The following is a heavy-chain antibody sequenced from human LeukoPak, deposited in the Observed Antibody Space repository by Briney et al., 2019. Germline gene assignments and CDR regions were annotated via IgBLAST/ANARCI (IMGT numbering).Heavy chain of an antibody. Sequence: GGSLRLSCAASGFTFSTYAMSWVRQAPGKGLEWVSAINGIGGSTYYADSVKGRFIISRDNSKNTLYLQMNSLRAEDTAVYYCARGRIYCSGGSCYGPFDYWGQGTLVTVSS. D-gene: IGHD2-15*01. CDR1: GFTFSTYA. CDR3: ARGRIYCSGGSCYGPFDY. J-gene: IGHJ4*02. V-gene: IGHV3-23*01. CDR2: INGIGGST.